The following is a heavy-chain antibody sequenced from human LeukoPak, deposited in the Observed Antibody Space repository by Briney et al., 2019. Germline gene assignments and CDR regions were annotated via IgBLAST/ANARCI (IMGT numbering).Heavy chain of an antibody. D-gene: IGHD2/OR15-2a*01. CDR2: IYYSETA. CDR3: ARILARQFTSFSDSSPYTYYYLDV. V-gene: IGHV4-59*12. Sequence: PSETLSLTCTVSGDSIRSYYWSWIRQPPGKGLEWIGYIYYSETANYNPSLKSRVTISVDTSKNYFSLKLSSLTAADTAVYFCARILARQFTSFSDSSPYTYYYLDVWGKGTTVTVSS. J-gene: IGHJ6*03. CDR1: GDSIRSYY.